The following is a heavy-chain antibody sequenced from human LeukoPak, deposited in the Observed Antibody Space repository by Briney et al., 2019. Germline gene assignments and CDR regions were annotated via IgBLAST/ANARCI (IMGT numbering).Heavy chain of an antibody. Sequence: PGGSLRLSCAASGFTFSSYRMHWVRQAPGKGLVWVSRINSDGSSTTYADSVKGRFTISRDNAKNTLYLQMNSLRDEDTAVYFCARGQAGTSWFDPWGQGTLVTVSS. D-gene: IGHD1-14*01. J-gene: IGHJ5*02. CDR1: GFTFSSYR. CDR3: ARGQAGTSWFDP. CDR2: INSDGSST. V-gene: IGHV3-74*01.